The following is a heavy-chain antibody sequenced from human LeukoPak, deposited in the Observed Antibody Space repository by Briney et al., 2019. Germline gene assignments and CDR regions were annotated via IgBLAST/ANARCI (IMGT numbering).Heavy chain of an antibody. CDR2: ISYDGSNK. CDR1: GFTFSSYA. Sequence: GGSLRLSCAASGFTFSSYAMHWVRQAPGKGLEWVAVISYDGSNKYYADSVKGRFTISRDNSKNTLYLQMNSLRAEDTAVYYCARDRQLRYFDPFFDYWGQGTLVTVSS. J-gene: IGHJ4*02. D-gene: IGHD3-9*01. V-gene: IGHV3-30-3*01. CDR3: ARDRQLRYFDPFFDY.